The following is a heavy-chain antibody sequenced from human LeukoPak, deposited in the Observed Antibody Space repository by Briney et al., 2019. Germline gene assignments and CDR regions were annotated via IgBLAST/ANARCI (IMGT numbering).Heavy chain of an antibody. CDR1: GFTFSSYL. CDR2: IKPDGSEK. CDR3: ARNRGPSY. J-gene: IGHJ6*02. V-gene: IGHV3-7*01. Sequence: PGGSLRLSCAASGFTFSSYLMTWVRQAPGKGLEWVANIKPDGSEKFYADSVEGRFTISRDNAKNSVYLQMDSLRAEDTAVYYCARNRGPSYWGQGTTVTVSS.